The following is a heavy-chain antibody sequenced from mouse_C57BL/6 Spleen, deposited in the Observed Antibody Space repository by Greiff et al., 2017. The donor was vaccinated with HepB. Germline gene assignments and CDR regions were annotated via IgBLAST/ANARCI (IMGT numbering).Heavy chain of an antibody. D-gene: IGHD3-2*02. CDR2: ISSGGSYT. Sequence: EVQRVESGGDLVKPGGSLKLSCAASGFTFSSYGMSWVRQTPDKRLEWVATISSGGSYTYYPDSVKGRFTISRDNAKNTLYLQMSSLKSEDTAMYYCARGVAQATAYWGQGTLVTVSA. V-gene: IGHV5-6*01. CDR1: GFTFSSYG. J-gene: IGHJ3*01. CDR3: ARGVAQATAY.